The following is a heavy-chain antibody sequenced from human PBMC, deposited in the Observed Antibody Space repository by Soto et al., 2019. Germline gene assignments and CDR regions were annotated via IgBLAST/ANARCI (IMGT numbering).Heavy chain of an antibody. D-gene: IGHD5-12*01. V-gene: IGHV4-31*03. Sequence: ASETLSLTCTVSGGSISSGGYYWSWIRQHPGKGLEWIGYIYYSGSTYYNPSLKSRVTISVDTSKNQSSLKLSSVTAADTAVYYCARVDIVATIDYWGQGTLVTVSS. J-gene: IGHJ4*02. CDR3: ARVDIVATIDY. CDR2: IYYSGST. CDR1: GGSISSGGYY.